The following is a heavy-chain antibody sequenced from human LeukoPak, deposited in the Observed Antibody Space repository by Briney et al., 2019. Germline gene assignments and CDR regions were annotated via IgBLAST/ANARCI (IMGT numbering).Heavy chain of an antibody. CDR2: INPSGGST. D-gene: IGHD3-10*01. J-gene: IGHJ6*03. CDR1: GYTFTGYY. Sequence: ASVKVSCKASGYTFTGYYMHWVRQAPGQGLEWMGIINPSGGSTSYAQKFQGRVTMTRDMSTSTVYMELSSLRSEDTAVYYCARDPGYYGSGSYPVYYYMDVWGKGTTVTVSS. CDR3: ARDPGYYGSGSYPVYYYMDV. V-gene: IGHV1-46*01.